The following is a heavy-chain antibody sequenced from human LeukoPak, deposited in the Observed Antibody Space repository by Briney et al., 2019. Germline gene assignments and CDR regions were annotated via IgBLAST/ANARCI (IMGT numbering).Heavy chain of an antibody. D-gene: IGHD4-23*01. CDR1: GYTFTSYG. J-gene: IGHJ5*02. V-gene: IGHV1-18*01. CDR2: ISDYNGNT. Sequence: ASVKVSCKASGYTFTSYGISWVRQAPGQGLEWMGCISDYNGNTNYAQKLQGRVTMTTDTSTSTAYMELRSLRSDDTAVYYCARDNDYGGKRGDNWFDPWGQGALVTVSS. CDR3: ARDNDYGGKRGDNWFDP.